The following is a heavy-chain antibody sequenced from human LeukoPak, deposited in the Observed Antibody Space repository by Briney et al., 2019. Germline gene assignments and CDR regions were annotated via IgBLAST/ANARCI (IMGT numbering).Heavy chain of an antibody. CDR3: ARLAAAGTPYYYYGMDV. CDR1: GGSISSSSYY. CDR2: IYYSGST. V-gene: IGHV4-39*01. Sequence: SETLSLTCTVSGGSISSSSYYWGWIRQPPGKGLEWIGSIYYSGSTYYNPSLKSRVTISVDTSKNQSSLKLSSVTAVDSAVYYCARLAAAGTPYYYYGMDVWGQGTTVTASS. J-gene: IGHJ6*02. D-gene: IGHD6-13*01.